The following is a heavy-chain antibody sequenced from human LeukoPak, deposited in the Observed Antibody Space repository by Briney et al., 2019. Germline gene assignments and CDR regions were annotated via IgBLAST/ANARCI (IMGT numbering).Heavy chain of an antibody. Sequence: GGSLRLSCAASGFTFSSYSMNWVRQAPGKGLEWVSSISSSSSYIYYADSVKGRFTLSRDNAKNSLYLQMNSLRAEDTAVYYCATQPYYYDSSGYYWGQGTLVTVSS. J-gene: IGHJ4*02. CDR1: GFTFSSYS. CDR2: ISSSSSYI. V-gene: IGHV3-21*01. D-gene: IGHD3-22*01. CDR3: ATQPYYYDSSGYY.